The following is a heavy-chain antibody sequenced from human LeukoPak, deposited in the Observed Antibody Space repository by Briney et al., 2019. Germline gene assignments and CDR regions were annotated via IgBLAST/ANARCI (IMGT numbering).Heavy chain of an antibody. J-gene: IGHJ3*02. V-gene: IGHV3-23*01. CDR2: ISGSGGST. CDR3: AKVYYYGSGSYYNDAFDI. Sequence: PGGSLRLSCAASGFTFSSYAMSWVRQAPGKGLEWVSAISGSGGSTYYADSVKGRFTISRDNAKNTLYLQMNSLRAEDTAVYYRAKVYYYGSGSYYNDAFDIWGQGTMVTVSS. CDR1: GFTFSSYA. D-gene: IGHD3-10*01.